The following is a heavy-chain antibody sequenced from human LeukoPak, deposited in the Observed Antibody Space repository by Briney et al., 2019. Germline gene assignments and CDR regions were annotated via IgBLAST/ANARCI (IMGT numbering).Heavy chain of an antibody. CDR2: INHSGST. CDR3: ARDLYSSICDD. J-gene: IGHJ4*02. CDR1: GGSFSVQY. V-gene: IGHV4-34*01. Sequence: SETLSLTCAVSGGSFSVQYWPWIRQFPGKGLECIGEINHSGSTNYNPSLKSRVTMSKDTSKNHFSLRLSSVTAADTAIYYCARDLYSSICDDWGQGTLVTVSS. D-gene: IGHD6-13*01.